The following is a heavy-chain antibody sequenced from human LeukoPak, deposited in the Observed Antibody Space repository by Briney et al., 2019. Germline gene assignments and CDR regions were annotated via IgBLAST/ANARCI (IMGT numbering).Heavy chain of an antibody. CDR2: ISGSGGST. D-gene: IGHD3-16*02. CDR1: GFTFSSYA. CDR3: AKDLSRIVRYFDY. J-gene: IGHJ4*02. V-gene: IGHV3-23*01. Sequence: GGSLRLSCAASGFTFSSYAMSWVRQAPGKGLERVSAISGSGGSTYYADSVKGRFTISRDNSKNTLYLQMNSLRAEDTAVYYCAKDLSRIVRYFDYWGQGTLVTVSS.